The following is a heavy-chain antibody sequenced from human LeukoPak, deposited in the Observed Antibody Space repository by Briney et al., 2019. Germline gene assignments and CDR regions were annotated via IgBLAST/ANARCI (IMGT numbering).Heavy chain of an antibody. Sequence: GGSLRLSCAASGFTFSGSAMHWVRQAPGKGLEWVAVISYDGGNKYYADSVKGRFTISRDNSKNTLYLQMNSLRAEDTAVYYCARDELDYWGQGTLVTVSS. CDR3: ARDELDY. CDR2: ISYDGGNK. J-gene: IGHJ4*02. V-gene: IGHV3-30-3*01. D-gene: IGHD3-10*01. CDR1: GFTFSGSA.